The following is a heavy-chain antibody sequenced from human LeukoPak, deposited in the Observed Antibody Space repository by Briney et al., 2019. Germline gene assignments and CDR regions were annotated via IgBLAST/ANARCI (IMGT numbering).Heavy chain of an antibody. V-gene: IGHV3-21*01. CDR2: ISSSSSYI. CDR1: GFTFSSYN. Sequence: PGGSLRLSCAASGFTFSSYNMHWVRQAPGKGLEWVSSISSSSSYIYYADSVKGRFTISRDNAKNSLYLQMNSLRAEDTAVYYCARVGYYDSSGYLGYWGQGTLVTVSS. D-gene: IGHD3-22*01. CDR3: ARVGYYDSSGYLGY. J-gene: IGHJ4*02.